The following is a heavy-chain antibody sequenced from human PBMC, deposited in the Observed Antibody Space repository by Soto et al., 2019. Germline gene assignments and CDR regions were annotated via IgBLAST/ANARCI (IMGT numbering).Heavy chain of an antibody. J-gene: IGHJ3*02. CDR3: AKDPYDFWSGYYPRGAFDI. CDR2: ISGSGGST. D-gene: IGHD3-3*01. CDR1: GFTFSSYA. Sequence: EVQLLESGGGLVQPGGSLRLSCAASGFTFSSYAMSWVRQAPGKGLEWVSAISGSGGSTYYADSVKGRFTISRDNSKNTLYLQMNSLRAEDTAVYYCAKDPYDFWSGYYPRGAFDIWGQGTMDTVSS. V-gene: IGHV3-23*01.